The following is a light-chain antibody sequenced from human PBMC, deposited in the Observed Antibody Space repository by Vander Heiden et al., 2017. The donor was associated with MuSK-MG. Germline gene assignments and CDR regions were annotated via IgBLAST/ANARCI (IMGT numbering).Light chain of an antibody. CDR1: QTISSN. Sequence: IVMTQSPATLSVSPGERATLSCRASQTISSNLAWYQQKPGQAPRLLIYGASTKATGIPARFSGSGSGTEFTLTISSRQSEDFADYYCQQYDNWPPWTFGQGTKVEIK. CDR3: QQYDNWPPWT. V-gene: IGKV3-15*01. J-gene: IGKJ1*01. CDR2: GAS.